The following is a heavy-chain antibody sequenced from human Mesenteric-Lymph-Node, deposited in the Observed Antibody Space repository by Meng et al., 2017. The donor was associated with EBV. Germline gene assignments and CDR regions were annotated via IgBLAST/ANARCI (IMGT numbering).Heavy chain of an antibody. CDR1: GLILSDYY. V-gene: IGHV3-11*01. J-gene: IGHJ4*02. CDR2: ISGTGRTI. D-gene: IGHD3-10*01. Sequence: QVQLVGSGGGLVKPGGSLRLSFAASGLILSDYYMTWIRKAPGKGLEWVAHISGTGRTIYYADSVKGRFTISSDSAKNSLFLQMNNLRAEDTAVYYCAKDPGNSGSSDYWGQGALVTVSS. CDR3: AKDPGNSGSSDY.